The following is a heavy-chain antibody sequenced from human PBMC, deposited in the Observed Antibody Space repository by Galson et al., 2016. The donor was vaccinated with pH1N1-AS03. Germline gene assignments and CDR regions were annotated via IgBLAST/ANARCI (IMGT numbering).Heavy chain of an antibody. CDR1: GFTLSHYG. J-gene: IGHJ5*02. D-gene: IGHD1-26*01. CDR2: VSYDGSNK. Sequence: SLRLSCAASGFTLSHYGMHWVRQAPGKGLECVAVVSYDGSNKYYGDSVKGRFTISRDNSKNTLLLQVNGLRPEDTGVYYCARESRGVGAIEVGFDPWGQGTLVTVSS. CDR3: ARESRGVGAIEVGFDP. V-gene: IGHV3-30*01.